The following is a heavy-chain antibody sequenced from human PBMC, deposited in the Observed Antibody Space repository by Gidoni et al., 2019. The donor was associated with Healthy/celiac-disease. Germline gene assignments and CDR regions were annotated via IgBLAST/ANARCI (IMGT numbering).Heavy chain of an antibody. J-gene: IGHJ5*02. CDR1: GGSFSGYY. D-gene: IGHD3-22*01. CDR2: INHSGST. Sequence: QVQLQQWGAGLLKPSETLSLTCAVYGGSFSGYYWSWIRQPPGKGLEWIGEINHSGSTNYNPSLKSRVTISVDTSKNQFSLKLSSVTAADTAVYYCARREKIVVVMFGWFDPWGQGTLVTVSS. V-gene: IGHV4-34*01. CDR3: ARREKIVVVMFGWFDP.